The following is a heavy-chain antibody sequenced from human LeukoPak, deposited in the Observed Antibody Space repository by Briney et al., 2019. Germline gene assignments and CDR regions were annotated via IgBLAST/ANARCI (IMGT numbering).Heavy chain of an antibody. CDR2: ISGSGGST. V-gene: IGHV3-23*01. D-gene: IGHD6-19*01. Sequence: PGGSLRLSCAASGFTFSSYAMSWVRQAPGKGLEWVSAISGSGGSTYYADSVKGRFTISRDNSKNTPYLQMNSLRAEDTAVYYCAVLGGIAVAGNIPDYWGQGTLVTVSS. CDR3: AVLGGIAVAGNIPDY. CDR1: GFTFSSYA. J-gene: IGHJ4*02.